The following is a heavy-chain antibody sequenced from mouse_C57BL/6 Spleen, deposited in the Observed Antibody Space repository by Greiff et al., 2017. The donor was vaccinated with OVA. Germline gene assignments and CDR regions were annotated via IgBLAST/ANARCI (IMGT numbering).Heavy chain of an antibody. Sequence: QVQLQQPGAELVKPGASVKLSCKASGYTFTSYWMQWVKQRPGQGLEWIGEIDPSDSYTNYNQKFKGKATLTVDTSSSTAYMQLSSLTSEDSAVYYCASALDYWGQGTTLTVSS. CDR2: IDPSDSYT. CDR1: GYTFTSYW. J-gene: IGHJ2*01. CDR3: ASALDY. V-gene: IGHV1-50*01.